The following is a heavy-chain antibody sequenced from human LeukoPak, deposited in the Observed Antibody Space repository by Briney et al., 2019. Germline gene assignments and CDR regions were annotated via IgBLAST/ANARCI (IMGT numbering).Heavy chain of an antibody. J-gene: IGHJ5*02. D-gene: IGHD1-1*01. CDR3: ARFDGIPGWFDP. Sequence: SETLSLTCTVSGGSISSGSYYWSWIRQPAGRGLEWIGRIYTSGSTNYNPSLKSRVTISVDTSKNQFSLKLSSVTAADTAVYYCARFDGIPGWFDPWGQGTLVTVSS. CDR1: GGSISSGSYY. CDR2: IYTSGST. V-gene: IGHV4-61*02.